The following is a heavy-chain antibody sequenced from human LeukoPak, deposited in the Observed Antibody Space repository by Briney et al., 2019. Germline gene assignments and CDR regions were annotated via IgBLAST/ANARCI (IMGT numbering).Heavy chain of an antibody. CDR2: IYYIGST. CDR3: ASRNDILTGYVFDF. V-gene: IGHV4-39*01. J-gene: IGHJ4*02. Sequence: SETLSLTCTVSGGSVSSSIYYWGWIRQPPGKGLEWIGSIYYIGSTSYNPSLKSRVTISVDTSKNQFSLKLTSVTAADTAVYYCASRNDILTGYVFDFWGQGTLVTVSS. D-gene: IGHD3-9*01. CDR1: GGSVSSSIYY.